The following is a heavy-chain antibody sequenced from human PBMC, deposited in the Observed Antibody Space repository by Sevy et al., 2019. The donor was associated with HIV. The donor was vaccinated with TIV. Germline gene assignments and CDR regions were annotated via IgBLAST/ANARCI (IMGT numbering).Heavy chain of an antibody. Sequence: GGSLRLSCAASGFTFSSYAMSWVRQAPGKGLEWVSAISGSGGSTYYADSVKGRFTISRDNSKNTLYLQMNSLRAEDTAVYYCANDQRKKGKTYYYDSSGYLAFDYWGQGTLVTVSS. V-gene: IGHV3-23*01. D-gene: IGHD3-22*01. CDR3: ANDQRKKGKTYYYDSSGYLAFDY. CDR2: ISGSGGST. CDR1: GFTFSSYA. J-gene: IGHJ4*02.